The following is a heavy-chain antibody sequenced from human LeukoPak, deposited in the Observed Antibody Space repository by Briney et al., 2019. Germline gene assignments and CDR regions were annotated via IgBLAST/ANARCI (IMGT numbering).Heavy chain of an antibody. J-gene: IGHJ4*02. Sequence: ASVKVSCKASGGTFSSYAISWVRQAPGQGLEWMGWINPNSGGTNYAQKFQGRVTMTRDTSISTAYMELSRLRSDDTAVYYCAKPYYYDSSGDWTLDYWGQGTLVTVSS. D-gene: IGHD3-22*01. CDR3: AKPYYYDSSGDWTLDY. V-gene: IGHV1-2*02. CDR1: GGTFSSYA. CDR2: INPNSGGT.